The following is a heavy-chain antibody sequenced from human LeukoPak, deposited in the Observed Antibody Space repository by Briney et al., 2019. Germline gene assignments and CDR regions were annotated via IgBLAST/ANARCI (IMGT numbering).Heavy chain of an antibody. CDR1: GYTFTGNY. V-gene: IGHV1-2*02. CDR2: INPNSGGT. J-gene: IGHJ4*02. D-gene: IGHD6-13*01. Sequence: VASVTVSCKASGYTFTGNYMHWVRQAPGQGLEWMGWINPNSGGTNYAQKFQGRVTMTRDTSISTAYMELSSLRSEDTAVYYCARGLRTSSWYVYWGQGTLVTVSS. CDR3: ARGLRTSSWYVY.